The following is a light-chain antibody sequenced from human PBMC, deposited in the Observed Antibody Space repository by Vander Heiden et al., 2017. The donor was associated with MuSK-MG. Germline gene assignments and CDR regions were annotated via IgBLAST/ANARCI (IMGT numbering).Light chain of an antibody. Sequence: AIQLTQSPSSLSASVGDRVTITCRASQGISSALAWYQQKPGKAPKLLIYDASSLESGVPSRFSGSGYGTDFTLTISSRQPEDFATYYCQQFNSYPFFTFGHGTKVDIK. V-gene: IGKV1-13*02. CDR3: QQFNSYPFFT. CDR1: QGISSA. CDR2: DAS. J-gene: IGKJ3*01.